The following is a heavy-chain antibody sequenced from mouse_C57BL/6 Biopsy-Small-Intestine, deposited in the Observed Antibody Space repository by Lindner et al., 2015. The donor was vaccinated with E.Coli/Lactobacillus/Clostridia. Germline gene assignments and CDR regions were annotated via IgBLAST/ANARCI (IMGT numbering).Heavy chain of an antibody. V-gene: IGHV1-7*01. J-gene: IGHJ2*01. CDR3: ARAGNYYGSGFDY. D-gene: IGHD1-1*01. CDR1: GYTFISYC. CDR2: INPSGDYY. Sequence: VQLQESGAELAKPGASVKLSCKASGYTFISYCIHWVKQRPGQGLQWIGYINPSGDYYKYNQIFEDKATLSADKSSSTAYMQLSSLTYEDSAVYYCARAGNYYGSGFDYWGHGTTLTVSS.